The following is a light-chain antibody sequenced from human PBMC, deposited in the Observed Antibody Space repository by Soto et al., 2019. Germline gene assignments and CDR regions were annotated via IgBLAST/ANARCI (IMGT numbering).Light chain of an antibody. CDR2: GNS. J-gene: IGLJ2*01. CDR3: QSYDSSLSGYVV. V-gene: IGLV1-40*01. Sequence: QSVLTQPPSVSGAPGQRVTISCTGSSSNIGAGYDVHWYQQLPGTAPKLLIYGNSNRPSGVPDRFSGSKSGTSASLASTGLQAEDEADYSCQSYDSSLSGYVVFGGGTKLTVL. CDR1: SSNIGAGYD.